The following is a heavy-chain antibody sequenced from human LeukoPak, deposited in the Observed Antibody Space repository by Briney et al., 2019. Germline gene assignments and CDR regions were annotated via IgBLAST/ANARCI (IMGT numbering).Heavy chain of an antibody. Sequence: GRSLRLSCAASGFTFSSYAMHWVRQAPGKGLEWVAAISYDGSNKYYADSVKGRFTISRDNSKNTLYLQMNSLRAEDTAVYYCARDEALAYCGGDCQTVGYYGMDVWGKGTTVTVSS. CDR1: GFTFSSYA. CDR3: ARDEALAYCGGDCQTVGYYGMDV. J-gene: IGHJ6*04. CDR2: ISYDGSNK. D-gene: IGHD2-21*02. V-gene: IGHV3-30*04.